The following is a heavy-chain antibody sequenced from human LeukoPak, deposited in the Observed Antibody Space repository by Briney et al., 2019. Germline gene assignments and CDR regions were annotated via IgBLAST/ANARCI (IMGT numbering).Heavy chain of an antibody. D-gene: IGHD6-19*01. Sequence: SETLSLTCAVYGGSFSGYYWSWLRQPPGKGLERIGEINHSGSTNYNPSLKSRVTISVDTSKNQFSLKLSSVTAADTAVYYRARTLVAGPFDYYYYYMDVWGKGTTVTVSS. CDR3: ARTLVAGPFDYYYYYMDV. V-gene: IGHV4-34*01. CDR1: GGSFSGYY. J-gene: IGHJ6*03. CDR2: INHSGST.